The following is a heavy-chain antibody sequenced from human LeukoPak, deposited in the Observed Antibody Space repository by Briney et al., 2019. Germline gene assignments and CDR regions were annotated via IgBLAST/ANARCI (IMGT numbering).Heavy chain of an antibody. CDR3: AKAGRSSGWYWFAY. CDR2: INSDGSST. V-gene: IGHV3-74*01. CDR1: GFTFSTYW. J-gene: IGHJ4*02. Sequence: PGGSLRLSCAASGFTFSTYWMHWVRQAPGTGLVWVSLINSDGSSTNYADSVKGRFTISRDNAENTLYLQMNSLRAEDTAVYYCAKAGRSSGWYWFAYWGQGTLVTVSS. D-gene: IGHD6-19*01.